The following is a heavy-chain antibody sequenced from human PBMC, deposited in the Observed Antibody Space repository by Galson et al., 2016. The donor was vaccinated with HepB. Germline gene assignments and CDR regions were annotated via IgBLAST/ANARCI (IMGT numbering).Heavy chain of an antibody. CDR2: TYYRSKWYN. D-gene: IGHD3-16*01. V-gene: IGHV6-1*01. CDR1: GDSVSSDTAA. J-gene: IGHJ4*02. Sequence: CAISGDSVSSDTAAWNWIRQSPSRGLEWLGRTYYRSKWYNDYAVPVKSRIIIDPDTSMNQFSLQLSSVTPEDSAVYYCARDPSGGETIYDFWGQGTLVTVSS. CDR3: ARDPSGGETIYDF.